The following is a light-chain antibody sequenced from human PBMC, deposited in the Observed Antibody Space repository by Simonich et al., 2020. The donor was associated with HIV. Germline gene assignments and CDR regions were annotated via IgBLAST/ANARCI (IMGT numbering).Light chain of an antibody. Sequence: LTQPASVSGSPGQSITIYCTGTSSDCGSYNLVSWYQQHPGQAPNLLYYEDIKRPSGGSNRFSGTKSGNTASLTISGLQAEDEADYYCCSYAGSRIYVFGTGTKVTVL. CDR2: EDI. J-gene: IGLJ1*01. CDR1: SSDCGSYNL. CDR3: CSYAGSRIYV. V-gene: IGLV2-23*01.